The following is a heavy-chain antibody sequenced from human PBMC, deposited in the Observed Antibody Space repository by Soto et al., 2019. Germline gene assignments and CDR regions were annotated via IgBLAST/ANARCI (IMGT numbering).Heavy chain of an antibody. CDR2: ISSSGTYT. CDR1: GFSFSDYY. CDR3: ARAKLVVEGRFDY. V-gene: IGHV3-11*06. Sequence: QVQLVESGGGLVKPGGSLRLSCAASGFSFSDYYMNWIRQAPGKGLEWISYISSSGTYTNYADSVRGRFTMSRYSAKNSLFLQMDGMRAEDTAVYYCARAKLVVEGRFDYWGQGTLVTVSS. D-gene: IGHD3-22*01. J-gene: IGHJ4*02.